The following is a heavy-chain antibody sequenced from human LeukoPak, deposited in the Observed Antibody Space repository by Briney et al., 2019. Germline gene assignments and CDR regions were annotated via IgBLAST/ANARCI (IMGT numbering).Heavy chain of an antibody. CDR2: ISYDGSNK. Sequence: RRSLRLSCAASGFTFSSYAMHWVRQAPGKGLEWVAVISYDGSNKYYADSVKGRFTISRDNSKNTLYLQMNSLRAEDTAVYYCARGGYSGLDYWGQGTLVTVSS. CDR3: ARGGYSGLDY. J-gene: IGHJ4*02. D-gene: IGHD1-26*01. V-gene: IGHV3-30*04. CDR1: GFTFSSYA.